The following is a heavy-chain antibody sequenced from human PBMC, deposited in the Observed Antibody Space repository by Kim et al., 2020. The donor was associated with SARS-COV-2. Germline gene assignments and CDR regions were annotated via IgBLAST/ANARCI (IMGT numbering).Heavy chain of an antibody. V-gene: IGHV1-46*01. CDR3: ARGGEMGCMLLSCEGYYYYYGMDV. D-gene: IGHD2-8*01. J-gene: IGHJ6*02. Sequence: ASVKVSCKASGYTFTSYYMHWVRQAPGQGLEWMGIINPSGGSTSYAQKFQGRVTMTRDTSTSTVYMELSSLRSEDTAVYYCARGGEMGCMLLSCEGYYYYYGMDVWGQGTTVTVSS. CDR1: GYTFTSYY. CDR2: INPSGGST.